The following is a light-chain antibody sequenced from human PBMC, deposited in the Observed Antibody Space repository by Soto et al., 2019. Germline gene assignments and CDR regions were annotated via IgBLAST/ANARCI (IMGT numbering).Light chain of an antibody. Sequence: QAVVTQPPSASGAPGQRVTISCSGTRPNIGSQVVQWFQHLPGTAPKLLIQNNNERPSGVPDRFSGSKSGTSASLAISGLQSEDEGDYYCATWDDNVDGPVFGGGTKLTVL. V-gene: IGLV1-44*01. CDR2: NNN. CDR3: ATWDDNVDGPV. J-gene: IGLJ2*01. CDR1: RPNIGSQV.